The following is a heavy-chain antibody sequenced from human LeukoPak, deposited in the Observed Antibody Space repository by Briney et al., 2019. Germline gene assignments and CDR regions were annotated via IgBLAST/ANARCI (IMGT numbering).Heavy chain of an antibody. Sequence: GGSLRLSCAASGFTFSSYEMNWVRQAPGKGLEWVSYISSRGSTIYYADSVKGRFTISRDNAKNSLYLQMNSLRAEDTAVYYCAREDDFWSGYSVSFDYWGQGTLVTVSS. CDR1: GFTFSSYE. CDR2: ISSRGSTI. D-gene: IGHD3-3*01. V-gene: IGHV3-48*03. J-gene: IGHJ4*02. CDR3: AREDDFWSGYSVSFDY.